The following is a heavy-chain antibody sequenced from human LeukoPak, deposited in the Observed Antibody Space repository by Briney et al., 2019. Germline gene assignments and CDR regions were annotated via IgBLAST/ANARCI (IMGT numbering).Heavy chain of an antibody. CDR1: GGSISSGSYY. CDR2: IYYSGST. CDR3: ARGGYYGSGNDFRFDP. V-gene: IGHV4-61*01. Sequence: SETLSLTCTASGGSISSGSYYWSWIRQPPGKGLEWIGYIYYSGSTNYKPSLKSRVTISVDTSKNQFSLKLSSVTAADTAVYYCARGGYYGSGNDFRFDPWGQGTLVTVSS. J-gene: IGHJ5*02. D-gene: IGHD3-10*01.